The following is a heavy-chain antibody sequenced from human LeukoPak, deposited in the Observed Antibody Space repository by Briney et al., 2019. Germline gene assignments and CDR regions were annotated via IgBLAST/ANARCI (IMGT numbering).Heavy chain of an antibody. D-gene: IGHD4/OR15-4a*01. Sequence: GTSLRLSCAASGFTFTSYNFHWVRQAPGKGLQWLAFISYDGNIKYEDSVKGRFTISSDNSKNTLYLQMNTLRTEDTAIYYCGRDFVNGARARFDCWGQGTLVTVSS. CDR3: GRDFVNGARARFDC. V-gene: IGHV3-30*03. J-gene: IGHJ4*02. CDR2: ISYDGNIK. CDR1: GFTFTSYN.